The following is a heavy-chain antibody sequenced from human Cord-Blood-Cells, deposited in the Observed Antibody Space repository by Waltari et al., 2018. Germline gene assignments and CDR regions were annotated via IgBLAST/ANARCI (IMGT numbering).Heavy chain of an antibody. Sequence: AHLAQPGATVKHPGPSVKVSCKASGYTLPSYGISWVRQAPEQGLEWMGWISAYNGNTNYAQKLQGRVTMTTDTSTSTAYMELRSLRSDDTAVYYCAMKEDNWNWFDPWGQGTLVTVSS. J-gene: IGHJ5*02. CDR3: AMKEDNWNWFDP. D-gene: IGHD1-1*01. CDR2: ISAYNGNT. CDR1: GYTLPSYG. V-gene: IGHV1-18*01.